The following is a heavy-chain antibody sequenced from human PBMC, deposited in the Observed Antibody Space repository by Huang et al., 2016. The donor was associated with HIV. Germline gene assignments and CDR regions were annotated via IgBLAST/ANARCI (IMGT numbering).Heavy chain of an antibody. CDR2: VGSNAFGGAS. CDR3: SPTGDDYFYFYMDV. Sequence: QLLESGGDSVQSGRSLRLSCRGSGFIFNDFAINWFRQSPRKGVEWIGFVGSNAFGGASKSAPSVKDRFSVSRDEAKNVAFLQMENLQVDDTAVYYCSPTGDDYFYFYMDVWGNGTTVIVS. V-gene: IGHV3-49*03. D-gene: IGHD4-17*01. J-gene: IGHJ6*03. CDR1: GFIFNDFA.